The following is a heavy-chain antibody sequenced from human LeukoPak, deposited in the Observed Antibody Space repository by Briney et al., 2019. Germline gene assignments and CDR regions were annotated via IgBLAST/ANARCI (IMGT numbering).Heavy chain of an antibody. D-gene: IGHD4-23*01. V-gene: IGHV3-23*01. Sequence: PGGSLRLSCAASGFTFSNYAMNWVRQAPGKGLEWVSALSDGGDRTYYADSVKGRFTISRDNSKNTLYVQMNSLRAEDTAVYYCAKGGGYYGGNVGYYYYCMDVWGKGTTVTISS. J-gene: IGHJ6*03. CDR2: LSDGGDRT. CDR1: GFTFSNYA. CDR3: AKGGGYYGGNVGYYYYCMDV.